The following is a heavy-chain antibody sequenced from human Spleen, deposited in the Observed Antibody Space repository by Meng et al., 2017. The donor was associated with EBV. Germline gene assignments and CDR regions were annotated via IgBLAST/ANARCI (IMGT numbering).Heavy chain of an antibody. CDR2: INHSGST. J-gene: IGHJ4*02. V-gene: IGHV4-34*01. CDR3: ARGGHFGAAAGPDY. Sequence: QGQLQQWGGGLLKPSETLSLTCAVYGGSFSAYYWSWIRQPPGKGLEWIGEINHSGSTNYNPSLKSRVTISVDTSKNQFSLKLSSVTAADTAVYYCARGGHFGAAAGPDYWGQGTLVTVSS. CDR1: GGSFSAYY. D-gene: IGHD6-13*01.